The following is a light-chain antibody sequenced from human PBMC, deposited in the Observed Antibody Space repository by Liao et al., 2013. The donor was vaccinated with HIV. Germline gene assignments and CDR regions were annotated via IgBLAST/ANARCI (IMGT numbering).Light chain of an antibody. Sequence: SYALTQPPSVSVSPGQTAIITCSGHKLGNKYTSWYQQKPGQSPVLVIYDDDKRPSGIPERFSGSNSGNTATLTISGTQAMDEADYYCQAWDTITDNYVFGTGTKVTVL. CDR1: KLGNKY. V-gene: IGLV3-1*01. CDR2: DDD. CDR3: QAWDTITDNYV. J-gene: IGLJ1*01.